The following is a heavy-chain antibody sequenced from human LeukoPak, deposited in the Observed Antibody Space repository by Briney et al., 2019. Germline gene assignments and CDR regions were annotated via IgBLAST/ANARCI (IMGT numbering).Heavy chain of an antibody. D-gene: IGHD2-21*01. V-gene: IGHV3-9*01. CDR1: GFTFDDYA. CDR2: ISWNSGSI. J-gene: IGHJ4*02. CDR3: AKDTALAPVDYFDY. Sequence: PGRSLRLSCAASGFTFDDYAMHWVRQAPGKGLEWVSGISWNSGSIGYADSVKGRFTISRDNAKNSLYLQMNSLRAEDTALCYCAKDTALAPVDYFDYWGQGTLVTVSS.